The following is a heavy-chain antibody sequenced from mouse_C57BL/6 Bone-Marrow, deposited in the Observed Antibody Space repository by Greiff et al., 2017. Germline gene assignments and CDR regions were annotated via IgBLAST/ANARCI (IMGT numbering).Heavy chain of an antibody. V-gene: IGHV1-55*01. CDR2: IYPGSGST. Sequence: VQLQQPGAELVKPGASVKMSCTASGYTFTSYWITWVTQRPGQGLEWIGEIYPGSGSTNYNEKFKSKATLTVNTSSSTSYMQRSSLTAEDSAVYYCARDDCDWFAYWGQGTLVTVSA. J-gene: IGHJ3*01. CDR1: GYTFTSYW. CDR3: ARDDCDWFAY. D-gene: IGHD2-4*01.